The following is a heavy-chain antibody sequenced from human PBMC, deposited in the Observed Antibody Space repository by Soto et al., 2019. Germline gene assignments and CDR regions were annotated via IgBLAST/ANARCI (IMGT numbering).Heavy chain of an antibody. Sequence: GGSLRLSCTASGFTFGDYAMSWVRQAPGKGLEWVVFIRSKAYGGTTEYAASVKGRFTISRDDSKSIAYLQMNSMKTEDTAVYYCTRYSSSWYFNWFDPWGQGT. V-gene: IGHV3-49*04. CDR3: TRYSSSWYFNWFDP. CDR1: GFTFGDYA. J-gene: IGHJ5*02. CDR2: IRSKAYGGTT. D-gene: IGHD6-13*01.